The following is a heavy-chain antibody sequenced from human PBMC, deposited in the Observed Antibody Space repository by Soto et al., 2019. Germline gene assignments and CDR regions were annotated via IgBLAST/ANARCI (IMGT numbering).Heavy chain of an antibody. Sequence: QVQLVQSGAEVKKPGASVKVSCKASGYTFTSYGISWVRQAPGQGLEWMGWISAYNGYTNYAQKLQGRVTMTTDTPTSTADTEQMSLRSNDSAVYCCATGWGMNAHGQDCSSSSCYPRWFDSWGQGTLVTVSS. CDR2: ISAYNGYT. D-gene: IGHD2-15*01. V-gene: IGHV1-18*01. CDR1: GYTFTSYG. CDR3: ATGWGMNAHGQDCSSSSCYPRWFDS. J-gene: IGHJ5*01.